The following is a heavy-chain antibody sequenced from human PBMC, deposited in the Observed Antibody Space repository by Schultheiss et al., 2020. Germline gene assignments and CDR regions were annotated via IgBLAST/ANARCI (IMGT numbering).Heavy chain of an antibody. J-gene: IGHJ6*02. CDR3: ARDHRVAAVLRYYYGMDV. CDR1: GGTFSSYA. Sequence: AVQVSCKASGGTFSSYAISWVRQAPGQGLEWMGGIIPIFGTANYAQKFQGRVTITADESTSTAYMELSSLRSEDTAVYYCARDHRVAAVLRYYYGMDVWGQGTTVTVSS. D-gene: IGHD2-2*01. V-gene: IGHV1-69*13. CDR2: IIPIFGTA.